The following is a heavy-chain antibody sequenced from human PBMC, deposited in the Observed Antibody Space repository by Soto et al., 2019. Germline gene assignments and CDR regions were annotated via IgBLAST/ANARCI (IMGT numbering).Heavy chain of an antibody. D-gene: IGHD6-6*01. Sequence: QVQLLQSGAEVKKPGASVKVSCKASGYTFTHYGITWVRQAPGQGLEWMRWISAYNCNTHYTQRVQDRVTMTTDRSTSTAYMDLRGLRSDDTAVYYCARVRKLVGYFYFNMAVWGKGPTVTVSS. J-gene: IGHJ6*03. CDR3: ARVRKLVGYFYFNMAV. V-gene: IGHV1-18*01. CDR1: GYTFTHYG. CDR2: ISAYNCNT.